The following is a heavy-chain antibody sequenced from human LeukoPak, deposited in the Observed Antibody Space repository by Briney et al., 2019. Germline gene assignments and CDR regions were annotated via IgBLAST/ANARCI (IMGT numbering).Heavy chain of an antibody. Sequence: PSETLSLTCTVSGYSISSGYYWGWIRQPPGKGLEWIGSIYHSGSTFYNPSPKSRVTISVDTSKNQFSLKLSSVTAADTAVYYCARDYDYGDYWYFDLWGRGTLVTVSS. CDR3: ARDYDYGDYWYFDL. V-gene: IGHV4-38-2*02. CDR2: IYHSGST. D-gene: IGHD4-17*01. CDR1: GYSISSGYY. J-gene: IGHJ2*01.